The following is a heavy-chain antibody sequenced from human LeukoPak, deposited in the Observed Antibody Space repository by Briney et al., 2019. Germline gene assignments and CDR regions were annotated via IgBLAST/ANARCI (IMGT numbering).Heavy chain of an antibody. CDR2: IYYSGST. Sequence: SETLSLTCTVSGGSISSYYWSWIRQPPGKGLEWIGYIYYSGSTNYNPSLKSRVTISVDTSKNQFSLKLSSVTAADTAVYYCAKSSSWYYFDYWGQGTLVTVSS. D-gene: IGHD6-13*01. CDR1: GGSISSYY. CDR3: AKSSSWYYFDY. J-gene: IGHJ4*02. V-gene: IGHV4-59*01.